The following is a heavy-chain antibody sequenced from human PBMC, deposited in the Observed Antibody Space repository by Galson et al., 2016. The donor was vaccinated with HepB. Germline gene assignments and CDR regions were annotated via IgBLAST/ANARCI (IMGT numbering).Heavy chain of an antibody. V-gene: IGHV3-23*01. J-gene: IGHJ6*04. Sequence: LRLSCAGSGFIFSRYGMTWVRQAPGKGLEDVSSISMSGGSRDYAESVKGRFTIYRDNSRSTLFLQMNSLRAEDTGVYYCVRGSTAPDVWGKGTTVTVSS. D-gene: IGHD3-16*01. CDR2: ISMSGGSR. CDR1: GFIFSRYG. CDR3: VRGSTAPDV.